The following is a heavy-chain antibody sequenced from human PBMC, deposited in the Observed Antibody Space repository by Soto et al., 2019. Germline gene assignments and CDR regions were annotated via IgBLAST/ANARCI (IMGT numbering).Heavy chain of an antibody. D-gene: IGHD3-9*01. CDR1: GFTFSSYG. CDR3: AKDLYYDILTGPAYGMDV. J-gene: IGHJ6*02. Sequence: VGSLRLSCAASGFTFSSYGMHWVRQAPGKGLEWVAVISYDGSNKYYADSVKGRFTISRDNSKNTLYLQMNSLRAEDTAVYYCAKDLYYDILTGPAYGMDVWGQGTTVTVSS. V-gene: IGHV3-30*18. CDR2: ISYDGSNK.